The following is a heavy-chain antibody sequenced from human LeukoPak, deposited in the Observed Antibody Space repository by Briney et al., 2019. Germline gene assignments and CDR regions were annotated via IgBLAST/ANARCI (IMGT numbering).Heavy chain of an antibody. CDR2: ISSSSSYI. CDR3: ARDMIVETDVAFDI. CDR1: GFTFSSYS. D-gene: IGHD3-22*01. J-gene: IGHJ3*02. V-gene: IGHV3-21*01. Sequence: GRSLRLSCAASGFTFSSYSMNWVRQAPGKGLEWVSSISSSSSYIYYADSVKGRFTISRDNAKNSLYLQMNSLGAEDTAVYYCARDMIVETDVAFDIWGQGTMVTVSS.